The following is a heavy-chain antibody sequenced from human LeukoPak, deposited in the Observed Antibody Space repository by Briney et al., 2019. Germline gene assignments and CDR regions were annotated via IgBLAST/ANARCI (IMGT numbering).Heavy chain of an antibody. CDR2: ITGSSGTT. CDR3: AKGTAVTPLYYFDY. D-gene: IGHD4-17*01. J-gene: IGHJ4*02. CDR1: GFTFTNFA. V-gene: IGHV3-23*01. Sequence: PGGSLRLSCVASGFTFTNFAMTWVRQPPGKGLEWVSSITGSSGTTYDADSVRGRFTISRDVSKNTLYLQMSGLRAEDTATYYCAKGTAVTPLYYFDYWGQGVLVAVSS.